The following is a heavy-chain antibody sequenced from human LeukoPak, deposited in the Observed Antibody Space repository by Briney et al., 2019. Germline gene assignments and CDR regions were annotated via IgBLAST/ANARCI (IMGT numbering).Heavy chain of an antibody. J-gene: IGHJ4*02. CDR1: GFTFGNAW. CDR3: TTEVLRGIAAARRLVPYDY. CDR2: IKSKTDGGTT. Sequence: AGGSLRLSCAASGFTFGNAWMSWVRQAPGKGLEWVGRIKSKTDGGTTDYAAPVKGRFTISRDDSKNTLYLQMNSLKTEDTAVYYCTTEVLRGIAAARRLVPYDYWGQGTLVTVSS. D-gene: IGHD6-13*01. V-gene: IGHV3-15*01.